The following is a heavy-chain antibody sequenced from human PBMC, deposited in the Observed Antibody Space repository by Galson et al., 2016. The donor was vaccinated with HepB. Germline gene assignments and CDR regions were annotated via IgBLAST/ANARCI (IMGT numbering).Heavy chain of an antibody. J-gene: IGHJ4*02. D-gene: IGHD5-18*01. V-gene: IGHV3-23*01. CDR3: AKAIQLWGFYYFDY. Sequence: SLRLSCAASGFTFSSYAMSWVRQAPGKGLEWVSATSGSGGSTYYADSVKGRFTISRDNSKNTLYLQMNSLRAEDTAVYYCAKAIQLWGFYYFDYWGQGTLVTVSS. CDR2: TSGSGGST. CDR1: GFTFSSYA.